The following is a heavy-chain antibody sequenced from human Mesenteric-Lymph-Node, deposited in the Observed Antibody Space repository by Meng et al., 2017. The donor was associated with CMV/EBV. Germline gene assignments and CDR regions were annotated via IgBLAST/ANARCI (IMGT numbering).Heavy chain of an antibody. V-gene: IGHV3-23*01. CDR1: GFTFSSYS. CDR2: ITHGGDNT. CDR3: SDLDYDILTAYSGPVSY. D-gene: IGHD3-9*01. J-gene: IGHJ4*02. Sequence: GESLKISCAASGFTFSSYSMSWVRQAAGKGLEWVSTITHGGDNTYYADSVKGRFSISRDNSKSTLFLQMDSLGVEDTAVYYCSDLDYDILTAYSGPVSYWGQGTLVTVSS.